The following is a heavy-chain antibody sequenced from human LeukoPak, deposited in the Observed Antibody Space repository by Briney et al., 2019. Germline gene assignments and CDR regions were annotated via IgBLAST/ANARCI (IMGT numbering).Heavy chain of an antibody. CDR1: GFTFSGSA. V-gene: IGHV3-73*01. J-gene: IGHJ4*02. Sequence: GGSLRLSCAASGFTFSGSALHWVRQASGKGLEWVGRIRSTANGYATAYAASVKGRFTISRDDSKNTAYLQMDSLKTEDTAVYYCARGFPAAGISYWGQGTLVTVSS. D-gene: IGHD6-13*01. CDR3: ARGFPAAGISY. CDR2: IRSTANGYAT.